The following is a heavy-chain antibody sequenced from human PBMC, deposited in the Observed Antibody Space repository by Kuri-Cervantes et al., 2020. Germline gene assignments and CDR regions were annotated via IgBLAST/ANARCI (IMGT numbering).Heavy chain of an antibody. Sequence: GSLRLSCAASGFTFSSYTMTWVRQAPGKGLEWIGEINHSGSTNYNPSLKSRVTISVDTSKNQFSLKLSSVTAADTAVYYCARAMVRGVTTPGYWGQGTLVTVSS. CDR1: GFTFSSYT. D-gene: IGHD3-10*01. CDR3: ARAMVRGVTTPGY. CDR2: INHSGST. V-gene: IGHV4-34*01. J-gene: IGHJ4*02.